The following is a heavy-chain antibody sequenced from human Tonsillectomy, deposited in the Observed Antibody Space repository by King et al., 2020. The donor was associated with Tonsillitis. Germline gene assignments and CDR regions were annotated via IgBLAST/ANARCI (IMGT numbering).Heavy chain of an antibody. V-gene: IGHV4-39*01. D-gene: IGHD2/OR15-2a*01. CDR1: GGSITGSRHY. CDR3: ARRSFAWYFDI. CDR2: IYESGST. Sequence: LQLQESGPRLVKPSETLSLTCSVSGGSITGSRHYWAWIRQPPGKGLEWIGSIYESGSTYYNPSLQSRVSISVDTSMNQFSLNLTSVTAADTAVYYCARRSFAWYFDIWGRGTLVIVSS. J-gene: IGHJ2*01.